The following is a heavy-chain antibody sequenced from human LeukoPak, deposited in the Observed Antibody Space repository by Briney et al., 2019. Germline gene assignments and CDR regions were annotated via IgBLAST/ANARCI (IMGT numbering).Heavy chain of an antibody. V-gene: IGHV3-23*01. J-gene: IGHJ5*02. CDR2: ISAGGGST. Sequence: GGSLRLSCAASGFTFMGYAMTWVRRAPEKGLEWVSAISAGGGSTYYADSVKGRFTISRDNSKNTLYLLMNSLRAEDTAVYYCAKEGGDFWSGKGEFDPWGQGTLVTVSS. D-gene: IGHD3-3*01. CDR3: AKEGGDFWSGKGEFDP. CDR1: GFTFMGYA.